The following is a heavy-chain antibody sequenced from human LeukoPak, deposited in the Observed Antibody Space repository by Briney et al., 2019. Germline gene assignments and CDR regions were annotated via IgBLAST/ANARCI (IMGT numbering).Heavy chain of an antibody. CDR2: ISYDGSNK. CDR1: GFTFSSYA. D-gene: IGHD3-16*01. Sequence: PGGSLRLSCAASGFTFSSYAMHWVRQAPGKGLEWVAVISYDGSNKYYADSVKGRFTISRDNSKNTLYLQMNSLRAEDTAVYYCAKDMGAYSFDYWGQGTLVTVSS. J-gene: IGHJ4*02. V-gene: IGHV3-30-3*01. CDR3: AKDMGAYSFDY.